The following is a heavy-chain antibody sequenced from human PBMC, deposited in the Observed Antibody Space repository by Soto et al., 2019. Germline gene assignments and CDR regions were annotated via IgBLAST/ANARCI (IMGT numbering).Heavy chain of an antibody. Sequence: PGGSLRLSCAASGFTFSSYGMHWVRQAPGKGLEWVAVIWYDGSNKYYADSVKGRFTISRDNSKNTLYLQMNSLRAEDTAVYYCARGFYYDFWSGYPTSGGMDVWGQGTTVTVSS. CDR1: GFTFSSYG. J-gene: IGHJ6*02. CDR2: IWYDGSNK. V-gene: IGHV3-33*01. CDR3: ARGFYYDFWSGYPTSGGMDV. D-gene: IGHD3-3*01.